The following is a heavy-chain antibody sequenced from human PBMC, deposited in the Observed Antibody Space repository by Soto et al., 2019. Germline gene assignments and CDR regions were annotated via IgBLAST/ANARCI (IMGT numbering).Heavy chain of an antibody. Sequence: PGGSLRLSCAASGFTINIYSMNWVRQGPGKGLEWISYITDSGTTIYYADSVKGRFTISRDNGKNSLYLQMNSLRAEDTAVYYCARTLPPDYWGQGTLVTVSS. V-gene: IGHV3-48*01. J-gene: IGHJ4*02. CDR2: ITDSGTTI. CDR3: ARTLPPDY. CDR1: GFTINIYS.